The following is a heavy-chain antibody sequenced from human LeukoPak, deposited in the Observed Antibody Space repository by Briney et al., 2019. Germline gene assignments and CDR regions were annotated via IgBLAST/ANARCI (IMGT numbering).Heavy chain of an antibody. CDR3: ARQIARGYGINFYYMDV. V-gene: IGHV4-39*01. D-gene: IGHD3-10*01. J-gene: IGHJ6*03. CDR1: GDSINSYTYSSINSTTYY. Sequence: SGTLSLTCTLSGDSINSYTYSSINSTTYYWGWIRQAPGKGLEWIGNIYYGGNTYYNPSLKNRLTISVDTSKNQFSLRLSPVTATDTAVYYCARQIARGYGINFYYMDVWGKGTTVTVSS. CDR2: IYYGGNT.